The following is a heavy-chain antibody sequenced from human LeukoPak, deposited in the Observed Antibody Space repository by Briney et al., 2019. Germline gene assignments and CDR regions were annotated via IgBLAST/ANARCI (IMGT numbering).Heavy chain of an antibody. CDR1: GFTFSYYG. CDR2: IRYDESKK. V-gene: IGHV3-30*02. J-gene: IGHJ4*02. CDR3: AKSHLPNAYSGTYYCDY. D-gene: IGHD1-26*01. Sequence: GGSLRLSCAASGFTFSYYGMHWVRQAPGKGLEWVAFIRYDESKKFYGDSVKGRFTISRDNSKNTLYLQMNSLRTDDTAVYYCAKSHLPNAYSGTYYCDYWGQGTLVTVSS.